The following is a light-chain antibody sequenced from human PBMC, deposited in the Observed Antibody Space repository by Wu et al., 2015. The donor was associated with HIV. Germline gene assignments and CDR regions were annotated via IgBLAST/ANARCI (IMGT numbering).Light chain of an antibody. CDR3: QQRSNWGA. CDR1: QSVRSDY. Sequence: EIVLTQSPGTLSLSPGERATLSCRASQSVRSDYLGWYQQRPGQAPRLLIYGASSRVTGIPDRFSGSGSGTDFTLTISRLEPEDFAVYYCQQRSNWGAFGQGTRVEIK. V-gene: IGKV3D-20*02. J-gene: IGKJ1*01. CDR2: GAS.